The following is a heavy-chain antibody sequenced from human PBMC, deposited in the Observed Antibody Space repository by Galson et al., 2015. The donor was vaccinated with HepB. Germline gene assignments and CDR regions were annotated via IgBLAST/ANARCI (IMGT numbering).Heavy chain of an antibody. J-gene: IGHJ4*02. V-gene: IGHV3-48*03. CDR1: GFTFSSYE. CDR3: ARGSYYYDSSGYYWSRQLDY. CDR2: ISSSGSTI. D-gene: IGHD3-22*01. Sequence: SLRLSCAASGFTFSSYEMNWVRQAPGKGLEWVSYISSSGSTIYYADSVKGRFTISRDNAKNSLYLQMNSLRAEDTAVYYCARGSYYYDSSGYYWSRQLDYWGQGTLVTVSS.